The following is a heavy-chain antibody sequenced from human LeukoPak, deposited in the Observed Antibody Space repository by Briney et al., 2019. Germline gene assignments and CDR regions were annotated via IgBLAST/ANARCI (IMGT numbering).Heavy chain of an antibody. CDR3: ARHPATVTPTSFDY. J-gene: IGHJ4*02. Sequence: SETLSLTCAVYGGSFSGYYWSWIRQPPGKGLEWIGEINHSGSTNYSPSLKSRVTISLDTSKNQFSLKLSSVTAADTAVYYCARHPATVTPTSFDYWGQGTLVTVSS. V-gene: IGHV4-34*01. CDR1: GGSFSGYY. CDR2: INHSGST. D-gene: IGHD4-11*01.